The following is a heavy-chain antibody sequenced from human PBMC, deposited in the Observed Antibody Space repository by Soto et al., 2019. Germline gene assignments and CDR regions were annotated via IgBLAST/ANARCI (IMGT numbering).Heavy chain of an antibody. CDR1: GGSISNYY. CDR2: IYYSGST. CDR3: ARRDSGWYYY. Sequence: SETLSLTCTVSGGSISNYYWSWIRQPPGKGLEWIGYIYYSGSTNYNPSLKSRVTMSVDTSKNQFSLKLSSVTAADTAVYYCARRDSGWYYYWGQGTLVTVSS. V-gene: IGHV4-59*01. J-gene: IGHJ4*02. D-gene: IGHD6-19*01.